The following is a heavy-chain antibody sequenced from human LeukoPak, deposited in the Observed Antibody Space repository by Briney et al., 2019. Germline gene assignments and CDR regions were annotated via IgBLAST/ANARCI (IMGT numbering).Heavy chain of an antibody. CDR1: GGSISSSSYY. Sequence: SETLSLTCTVSGGSISSSSYYWGWIRQPPGKGLEWIGSIHYSGSTNYNPSLKSRVTISVDTSKNQFSLKLSSVTAADTAVYYCASTYYDILTGSLIPDYWAREPWSPSPQ. D-gene: IGHD3-9*01. CDR3: ASTYYDILTGSLIPDY. V-gene: IGHV4-39*07. J-gene: IGHJ4*02. CDR2: IHYSGST.